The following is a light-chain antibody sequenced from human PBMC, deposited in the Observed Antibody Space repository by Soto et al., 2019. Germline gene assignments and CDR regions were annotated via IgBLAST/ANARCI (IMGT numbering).Light chain of an antibody. Sequence: EIVLTQSPGTLSLSPGERATLSCRASQSVSSSHLAWYQQKPGQAPRLLMYGASSRATGIPDRFSGSGSGTDFTLTISRLEPEDFAVYYCHQYGSSPQTFGQGTKLEIK. CDR3: HQYGSSPQT. CDR2: GAS. V-gene: IGKV3-20*01. J-gene: IGKJ2*01. CDR1: QSVSSSH.